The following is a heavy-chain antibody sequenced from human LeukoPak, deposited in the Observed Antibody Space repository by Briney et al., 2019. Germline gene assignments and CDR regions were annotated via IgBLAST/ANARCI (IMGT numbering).Heavy chain of an antibody. CDR3: ARDMEQQLGIFDY. CDR1: GGSISSSSYY. Sequence: PSETLSLTCTVSGGSISSSSYYWGWIRQPPGKGLEWSGSIYYSGSTYYNPSLKSRVTISVDTSKNQFSLKLSSVTAADTAVYYCARDMEQQLGIFDYWGQGTLVTVSS. J-gene: IGHJ4*02. D-gene: IGHD6-13*01. CDR2: IYYSGST. V-gene: IGHV4-39*02.